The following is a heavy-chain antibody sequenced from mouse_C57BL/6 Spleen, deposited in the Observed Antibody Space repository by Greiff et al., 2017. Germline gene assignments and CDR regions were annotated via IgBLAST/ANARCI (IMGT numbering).Heavy chain of an antibody. CDR2: ISDGGSYT. Sequence: DVMLVESGGGLVKPGGSLKLSCAASGFTFSSYAMSWVRQTPEKRLEWVATISDGGSYTYYPDNVKGRFTISRDNAKNNLYLQMSHLKSEDTAMYYCSRGGGGYDGYFYAMDYWGQGTSVTVSS. D-gene: IGHD2-3*01. CDR1: GFTFSSYA. V-gene: IGHV5-4*03. CDR3: SRGGGGYDGYFYAMDY. J-gene: IGHJ4*01.